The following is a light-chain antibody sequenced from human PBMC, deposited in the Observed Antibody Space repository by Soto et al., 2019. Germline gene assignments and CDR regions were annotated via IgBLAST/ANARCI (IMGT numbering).Light chain of an antibody. CDR3: SSYAASNNFYFV. V-gene: IGLV2-8*01. Sequence: QSVLTQPPSASGSPGQSVTISSTGTSSDVVGYNYVSWYQQYPGRAPKLMIYEVTKRPSGVPDRFSGSKSGNTASLTVSGLQAEDEADYYCSSYAASNNFYFVFGGGTKVTVL. CDR2: EVT. CDR1: SSDVVGYNY. J-gene: IGLJ3*02.